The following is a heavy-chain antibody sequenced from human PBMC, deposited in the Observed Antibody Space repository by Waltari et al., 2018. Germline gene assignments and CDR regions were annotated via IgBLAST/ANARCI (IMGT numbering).Heavy chain of an antibody. CDR2: ISSSSSTI. Sequence: EVQLVESGGGLVQPGGSLRLSCAASGFTFSSYSLNWVRQAPGKGLEWVSYISSSSSTIYYADSVKGRFTISRDNAKNSLYLQMNSLRAEDTAVYYCARVRYVRDAFDIWGQGTMVTVSS. CDR1: GFTFSSYS. V-gene: IGHV3-48*04. CDR3: ARVRYVRDAFDI. J-gene: IGHJ3*02. D-gene: IGHD3-10*01.